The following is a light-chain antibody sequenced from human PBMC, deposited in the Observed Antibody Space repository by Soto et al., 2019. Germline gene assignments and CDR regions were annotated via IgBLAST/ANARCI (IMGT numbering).Light chain of an antibody. CDR2: LNSDGSH. V-gene: IGLV4-69*01. CDR3: QTWGTGIHV. Sequence: QSVLTQSPSASASLGASVKLTCTVSSGHSTYAIAWHQLQPEKGPRYLMKLNSDGSHTKGDGIPRRFSGSSSGAERYLIISSLQSDDEADYYCQTWGTGIHVFGGGTKLTVL. CDR1: SGHSTYA. J-gene: IGLJ2*01.